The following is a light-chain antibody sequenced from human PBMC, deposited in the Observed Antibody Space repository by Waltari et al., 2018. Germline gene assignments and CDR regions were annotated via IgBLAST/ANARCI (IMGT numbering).Light chain of an antibody. Sequence: EIVMTQSQATLSLSPGDRATLSCRASQYVSSNLAWYQQKPGQAPRLLIYGASTRANGIPGRFIGSGSGTEFTLSSSGLQSEDFALYYCQQYNAWPRTFGQGTKVEIK. CDR1: QYVSSN. CDR2: GAS. J-gene: IGKJ1*01. CDR3: QQYNAWPRT. V-gene: IGKV3-15*01.